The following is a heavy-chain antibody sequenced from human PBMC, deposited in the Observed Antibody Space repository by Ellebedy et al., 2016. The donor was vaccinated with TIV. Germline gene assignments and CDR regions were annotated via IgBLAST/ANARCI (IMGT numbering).Heavy chain of an antibody. CDR2: ISSTGGNT. V-gene: IGHV3-23*01. J-gene: IGHJ4*02. CDR3: GKYRSETYSKNYIEY. Sequence: GESLKISCAASGFPVSSSYMTWVRPAPGKGLEWVSIISSTGGNTYYADSVKGRVTISRDNSKNTLSLQLNSLRAEDTDIYYCGKYRSETYSKNYIEYWGQGTPVTVSS. D-gene: IGHD1-26*01. CDR1: GFPVSSSY.